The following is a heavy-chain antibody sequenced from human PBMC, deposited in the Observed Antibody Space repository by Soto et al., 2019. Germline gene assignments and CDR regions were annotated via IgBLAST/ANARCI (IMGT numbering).Heavy chain of an antibody. V-gene: IGHV1-18*01. J-gene: IGHJ5*02. Sequence: QVQLVQSGAEVKQPGASVKVSCKASGYTFTSYGISWVRQAPGQGLEWMGWISAYNGNTNYAQKLQGRVTMTTDTSTSTAYVELRSLRSDDTDVYYCARDRAAWGWFDPWGQGTLVTVSS. CDR3: ARDRAAWGWFDP. CDR1: GYTFTSYG. D-gene: IGHD3-16*01. CDR2: ISAYNGNT.